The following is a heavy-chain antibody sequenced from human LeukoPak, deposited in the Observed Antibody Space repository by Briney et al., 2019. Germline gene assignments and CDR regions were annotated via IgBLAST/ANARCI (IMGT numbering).Heavy chain of an antibody. J-gene: IGHJ4*02. Sequence: SQTLSLTCAISGDSISSKSAAWNWIRQSPSRGLEWLGRTYYRSKWYNDYAVSVKSRITFNPDTSKNHFSLQLNSVTPEDTAVYFCSRGPSTRFDYWGQGTLVTVSS. CDR3: SRGPSTRFDY. D-gene: IGHD2-2*01. CDR2: TYYRSKWYN. V-gene: IGHV6-1*01. CDR1: GDSISSKSAA.